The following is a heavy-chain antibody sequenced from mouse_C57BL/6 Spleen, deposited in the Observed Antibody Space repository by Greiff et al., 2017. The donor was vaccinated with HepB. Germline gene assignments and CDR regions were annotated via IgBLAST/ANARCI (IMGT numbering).Heavy chain of an antibody. Sequence: VQLQQSGPELVKPGASVRISCKASGYAFSSSWMNWVKQRPGKGLEWIGRIYPGDGDTNYNGKFKGKATLTADKSSSTAYMQLSSLTSEDSAVYFCAKDYGPEAWFAYWGQGTLVTVSA. CDR2: IYPGDGDT. J-gene: IGHJ3*01. CDR1: GYAFSSSW. D-gene: IGHD2-4*01. V-gene: IGHV1-82*01. CDR3: AKDYGPEAWFAY.